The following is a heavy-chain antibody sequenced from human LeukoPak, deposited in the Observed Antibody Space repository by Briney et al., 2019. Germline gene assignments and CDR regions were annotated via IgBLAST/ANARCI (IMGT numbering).Heavy chain of an antibody. D-gene: IGHD4-17*01. V-gene: IGHV4-34*01. J-gene: IGHJ6*03. CDR3: ARAHGDYRYYYYYMDV. CDR2: INHSGST. Sequence: SETLSLTCAVFGGSFSGYYWSWIRQRPGKGLEWIGEINHSGSTNYNPSLKSRVTISVDTSKNQFSLRVSSVTAADTAVYYCARAHGDYRYYYYYMDVRGKGTTVTVSS. CDR1: GGSFSGYY.